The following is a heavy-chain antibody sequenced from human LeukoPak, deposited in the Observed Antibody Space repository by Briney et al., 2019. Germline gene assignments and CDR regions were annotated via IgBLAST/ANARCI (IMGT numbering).Heavy chain of an antibody. CDR1: GGSISSYY. V-gene: IGHV4-59*01. CDR3: ARAPIPYDRSRTDYRFDP. J-gene: IGHJ5*02. D-gene: IGHD3-16*01. CDR2: IYYSGST. Sequence: SETLSLTCSVSGGSISSYYWSWIRQPPGKGLEWIGYIYYSGSTNYNPSLRSRVTISLDTSKSQFSLKLTSVTAADTAVYYCARAPIPYDRSRTDYRFDPWGQGTLVTVAS.